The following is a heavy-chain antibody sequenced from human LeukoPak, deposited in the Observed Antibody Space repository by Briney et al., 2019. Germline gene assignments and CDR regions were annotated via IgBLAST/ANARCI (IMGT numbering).Heavy chain of an antibody. Sequence: ASVKVFCKASGYTFTSYGISWVRQAPGQGLEWMGWISAYNGNTNYAQKLQGRVTMTTDTSTSTAYMELRSLRSDDTAVYYCARAPVLLWFGELLSLDYWGQGTLVTVSS. CDR3: ARAPVLLWFGELLSLDY. J-gene: IGHJ4*02. V-gene: IGHV1-18*04. CDR2: ISAYNGNT. D-gene: IGHD3-10*01. CDR1: GYTFTSYG.